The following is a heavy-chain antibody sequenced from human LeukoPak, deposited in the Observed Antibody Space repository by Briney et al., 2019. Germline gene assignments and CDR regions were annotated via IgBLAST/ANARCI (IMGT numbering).Heavy chain of an antibody. D-gene: IGHD5-24*01. V-gene: IGHV4-59*01. J-gene: IGHJ4*02. CDR3: ARDAGYNGFGFFDY. CDR1: GGSISGYY. CDR2: ISHSGIT. Sequence: SETLSLTCTVSGGSISGYYWSWIRQPPGKGLEWIGYISHSGITNFNPSLKSRVSMSVDTSMNQFSLNLFSVTAADTAIYFCARDAGYNGFGFFDYWGQGSLVTASS.